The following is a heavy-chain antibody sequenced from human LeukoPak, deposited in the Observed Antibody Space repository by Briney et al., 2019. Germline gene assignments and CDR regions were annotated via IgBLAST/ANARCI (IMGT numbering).Heavy chain of an antibody. CDR3: AREKGYYYDSSGYHPIDY. D-gene: IGHD3-22*01. CDR1: GGSISSGSYY. J-gene: IGHJ4*02. Sequence: SQTLSLTCTVSGGSISSGSYYWSWIRQPAGKGLEWIGRIYTSGSTNYNPSLKSRVTISVDTSKNQFSLKLRSVTAADTPVYFRAREKGYYYDSSGYHPIDYWGQGTLVTVSS. V-gene: IGHV4-61*02. CDR2: IYTSGST.